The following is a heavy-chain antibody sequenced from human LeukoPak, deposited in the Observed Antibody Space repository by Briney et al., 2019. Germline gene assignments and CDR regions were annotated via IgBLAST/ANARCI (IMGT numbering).Heavy chain of an antibody. CDR1: GFTFSSYS. D-gene: IGHD5-24*01. V-gene: IGHV3-48*01. J-gene: IGHJ4*02. Sequence: GGSLRLSCAASGFTFSSYSMNWVRQAPGKGLEWVSYISSSSSTIYYADSVKGRFTISRDNAKNSLYLQMNSLRAEDTAVYYCARGAARMVEMATIISFEYWGQGTLVTVSS. CDR3: ARGAARMVEMATIISFEY. CDR2: ISSSSSTI.